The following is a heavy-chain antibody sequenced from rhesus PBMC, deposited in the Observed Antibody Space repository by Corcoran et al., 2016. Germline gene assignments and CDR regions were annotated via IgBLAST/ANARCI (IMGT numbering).Heavy chain of an antibody. V-gene: IGHV1-180*01. D-gene: IGHD4-23*01. J-gene: IGHJ4*01. Sequence: QVQLVQSGGEIKQPGASVKLSCKASGYTFTSYYIHWVRQAPGQGLEWIGLISPYNGNKADAQNFQGRVTMTTDTSTNTGYMELSSLRSEDTAVYYCARGAYSNRFDYWGQGVLVTVSS. CDR3: ARGAYSNRFDY. CDR1: GYTFTSYY. CDR2: ISPYNGNK.